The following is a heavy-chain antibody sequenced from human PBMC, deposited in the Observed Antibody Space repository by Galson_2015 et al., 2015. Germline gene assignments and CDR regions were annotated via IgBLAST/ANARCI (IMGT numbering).Heavy chain of an antibody. Sequence: SLRLSCAASGFTFSSYAMHWVRQAPGKGLEWVAVISYDGSNKYYADSAKGRFTISRDNSKNTLYLQMNSLRAEDTAVYYCARADTAMAPFDYWGQGTLVTVSS. V-gene: IGHV3-30-3*01. D-gene: IGHD5-18*01. CDR1: GFTFSSYA. J-gene: IGHJ4*02. CDR3: ARADTAMAPFDY. CDR2: ISYDGSNK.